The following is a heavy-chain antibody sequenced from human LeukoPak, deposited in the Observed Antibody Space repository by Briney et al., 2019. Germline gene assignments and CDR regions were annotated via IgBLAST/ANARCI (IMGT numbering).Heavy chain of an antibody. J-gene: IGHJ5*02. CDR3: ARGRGSSAFDP. Sequence: ASVKVFCKASGYTFTSYYMHWVRQAPGQGLEWMGIINPSGGSTSYAQKFQGRVTMTRGMSTSTVYMELSSLRSEATAVYYCARGRGSSAFDPWGQGTLVTVSS. CDR1: GYTFTSYY. CDR2: INPSGGST. D-gene: IGHD1-26*01. V-gene: IGHV1-46*01.